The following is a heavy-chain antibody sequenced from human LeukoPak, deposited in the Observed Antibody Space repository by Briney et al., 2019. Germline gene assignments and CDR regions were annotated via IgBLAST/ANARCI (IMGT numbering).Heavy chain of an antibody. D-gene: IGHD4-17*01. J-gene: IGHJ4*02. CDR1: GFTFSSYG. Sequence: GRSLRLSCAASGFTFSSYGMHRVRQAPGKGPEWVAVIWYDGSNKYYADSVKGRFTISRDNSKNTLYLQMNSLRSEDTAVYYCAREDYGAFDYWGQGTLVTVSS. V-gene: IGHV3-33*01. CDR3: AREDYGAFDY. CDR2: IWYDGSNK.